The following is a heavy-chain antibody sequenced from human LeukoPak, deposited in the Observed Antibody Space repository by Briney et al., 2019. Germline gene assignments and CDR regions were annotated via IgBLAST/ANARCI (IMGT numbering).Heavy chain of an antibody. CDR3: ARTIVVVPAADKSGWFDP. Sequence: GSTNYNPSLKTRVTISVDTSKKQFSLKLSSVTAADTAVYYCARTIVVVPAADKSGWFDPWGQGTLVTVSS. J-gene: IGHJ5*02. D-gene: IGHD2-2*01. V-gene: IGHV4-34*01. CDR2: GST.